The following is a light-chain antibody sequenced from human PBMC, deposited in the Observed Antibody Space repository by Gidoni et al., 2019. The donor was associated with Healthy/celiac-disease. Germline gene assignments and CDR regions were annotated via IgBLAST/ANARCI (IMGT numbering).Light chain of an antibody. CDR2: GAS. J-gene: IGKJ2*01. CDR3: QQYNNWPPPLYT. Sequence: EIVMTQSPATLSVSPGERATLSCRASQSVSSNLAWYQQKPGQDPRLLIYGASTRATGIPARFSGSGSGTEFTLTISSLQSEDFAVYYCQQYNNWPPPLYTFGQGTKLEIK. V-gene: IGKV3-15*01. CDR1: QSVSSN.